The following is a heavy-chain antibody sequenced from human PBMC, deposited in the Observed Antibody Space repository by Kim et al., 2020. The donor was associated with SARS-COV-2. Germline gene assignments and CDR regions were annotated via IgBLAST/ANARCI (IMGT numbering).Heavy chain of an antibody. CDR2: ISAYNGNT. V-gene: IGHV1-18*01. CDR1: GYTFTSYG. D-gene: IGHD3-16*02. J-gene: IGHJ3*02. Sequence: ASVKVSCKASGYTFTSYGISWVRQAPGQGLEWMGWISAYNGNTNYAQKLQGRVTMTTDTSTSTAYMELRSLRSDDTAVYYCARVLSGDYVWGSYRGAFDIWGQGTMGTVSS. CDR3: ARVLSGDYVWGSYRGAFDI.